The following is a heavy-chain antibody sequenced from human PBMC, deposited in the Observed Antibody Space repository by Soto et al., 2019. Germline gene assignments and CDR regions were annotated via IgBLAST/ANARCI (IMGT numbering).Heavy chain of an antibody. CDR1: GFIFSTYA. CDR2: ISSSGDSA. CDR3: AHPRGYGVFDAVDI. V-gene: IGHV3-23*01. D-gene: IGHD4-17*01. J-gene: IGHJ3*02. Sequence: PRGSLRLSCAASGFIFSTYAMNWVRQAPGKGLEWVSAISSSGDSAYYAESVRGRFTISRDNSINTLYLQMRSLRPEDTAVYYCAHPRGYGVFDAVDIWGQGTMVTVSS.